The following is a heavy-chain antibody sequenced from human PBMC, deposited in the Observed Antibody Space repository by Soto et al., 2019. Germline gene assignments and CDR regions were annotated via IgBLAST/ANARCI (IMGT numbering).Heavy chain of an antibody. CDR1: GFTFGDYA. D-gene: IGHD1-26*01. V-gene: IGHV3-49*04. CDR3: TREGEWERDYNYGMDV. Sequence: GGSLRLSCTASGFTFGDYAMSWVRQAPGKGLEWVGFIRSKAYGGTTKYAASVKGRFTISRDDSKTIAYLQMNSLKAEDTAVYYCTREGEWERDYNYGMDVWGQGTTVTVSS. CDR2: IRSKAYGGTT. J-gene: IGHJ6*02.